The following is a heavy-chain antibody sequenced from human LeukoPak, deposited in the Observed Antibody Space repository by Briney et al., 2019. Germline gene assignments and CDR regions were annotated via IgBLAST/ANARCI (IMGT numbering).Heavy chain of an antibody. CDR2: IWYDGSNK. Sequence: GRSLRLSCAASGFNFSTHGMHWVRQAPGKGLEWVAIIWYDGSNKYYADSVKGRFTISRDNSKNTLYLQMDSLRAEDTGVYYCAKSPNWTDNFFDPWGQGTLVTVSS. J-gene: IGHJ5*02. D-gene: IGHD1-1*01. CDR1: GFNFSTHG. V-gene: IGHV3-33*06. CDR3: AKSPNWTDNFFDP.